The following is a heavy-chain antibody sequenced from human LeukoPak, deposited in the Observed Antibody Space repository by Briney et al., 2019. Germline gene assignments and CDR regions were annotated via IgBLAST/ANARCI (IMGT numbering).Heavy chain of an antibody. CDR1: GFTFSNYA. V-gene: IGHV3-23*01. D-gene: IGHD2-15*01. Sequence: GGSLRLSCAASGFTFSNYAMSWVRQAPGEGLEWVSAISGSDGNTYYADSVKGRFTISRDNSKNTLYLQMNSLRAEDTALYYCAKMSAPNCSGGRCSRTNPCDYWGQGTLVTVSS. CDR2: ISGSDGNT. J-gene: IGHJ4*02. CDR3: AKMSAPNCSGGRCSRTNPCDY.